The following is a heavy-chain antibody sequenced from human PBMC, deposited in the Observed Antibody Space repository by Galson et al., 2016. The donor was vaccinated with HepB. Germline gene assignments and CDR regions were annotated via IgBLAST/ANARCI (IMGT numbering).Heavy chain of an antibody. CDR2: TYYRSKWYN. CDR1: GDSVSSNSAA. Sequence: CAISGDSVSSNSAAWNWIRQSPSRGLEWLGRTYYRSKWYNDYAGSVKRRISIDPDTAKNQFSLQLTSVTLEDTAVYYCAREWQSGFTCGYFDLWGRGTLVTVSS. D-gene: IGHD5-12*01. CDR3: AREWQSGFTCGYFDL. V-gene: IGHV6-1*01. J-gene: IGHJ2*01.